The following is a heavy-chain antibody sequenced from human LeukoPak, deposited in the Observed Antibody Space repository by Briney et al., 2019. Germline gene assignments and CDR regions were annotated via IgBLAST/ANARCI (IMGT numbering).Heavy chain of an antibody. CDR3: ARAPGGQDALDI. Sequence: ASVKVSCKASGYTFTSYDINWVRQATGQGLEWMGWMNPNSGNTGYAQKFQGRVTMTRDTSTSTVYMELSSLRSEDTAVYYCARAPGGQDALDIWGQGTMVTVSS. CDR2: MNPNSGNT. V-gene: IGHV1-8*02. J-gene: IGHJ3*02. CDR1: GYTFTSYD.